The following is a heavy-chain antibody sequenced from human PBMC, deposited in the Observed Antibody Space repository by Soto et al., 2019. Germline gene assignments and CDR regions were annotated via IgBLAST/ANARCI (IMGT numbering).Heavy chain of an antibody. D-gene: IGHD3-10*01. J-gene: IGHJ4*02. CDR1: GGSFIGYY. CDR3: ARGYYYGSGRNDIDY. Sequence: SETLSLTCAVYGGSFIGYYWSWIRQPPGKGLEWIGEINHSGSTNYNPSLKSRVTISVDTSKNQFSLKLSSVTAADTAVYYCARGYYYGSGRNDIDYWGQGTLVSVSS. V-gene: IGHV4-34*01. CDR2: INHSGST.